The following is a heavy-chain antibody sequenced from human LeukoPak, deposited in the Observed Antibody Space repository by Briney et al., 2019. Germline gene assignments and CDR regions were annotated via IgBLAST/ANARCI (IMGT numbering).Heavy chain of an antibody. CDR2: ISYDGSNK. J-gene: IGHJ4*02. V-gene: IGHV3-30*18. Sequence: GGSLRLSCAASGFTFSSYGMHWVRQAPGKGLEWVAVISYDGSNKYYADSVKGRFTISRDNSKNTLYLQMNSLRAEDTAVYYCAKSPLLSWLPYYFDYWGQGTLVTVSS. CDR3: AKSPLLSWLPYYFDY. D-gene: IGHD3-9*01. CDR1: GFTFSSYG.